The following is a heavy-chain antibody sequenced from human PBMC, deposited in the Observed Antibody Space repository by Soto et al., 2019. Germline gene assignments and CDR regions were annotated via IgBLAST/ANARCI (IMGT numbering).Heavy chain of an antibody. Sequence: GESLKISCEASGYTFTTHCIGWLRQMPVKGREWMGMMYPDDSDTRYNPSFQGQVTISSDKSISTAYMQWSNLKASDSAIYYCTRHNMIRGDNDVWGQGTTVTVS. D-gene: IGHD3-10*01. CDR2: MYPDDSDT. CDR3: TRHNMIRGDNDV. V-gene: IGHV5-51*01. CDR1: GYTFTTHC. J-gene: IGHJ6*02.